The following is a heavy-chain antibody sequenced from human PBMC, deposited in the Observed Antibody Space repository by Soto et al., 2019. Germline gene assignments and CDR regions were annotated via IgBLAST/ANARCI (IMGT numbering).Heavy chain of an antibody. CDR3: ARAPSDYYDSSGGNWFDP. CDR2: IYYSGST. Sequence: SETLSLTCTVSGGSISSYYWSWIRQPPGKGLEWIGYIYYSGSTNYNPSLKSRVTISVDTSKNQFSLKLSSVTAADTAVYYCARAPSDYYDSSGGNWFDPWGQGTLVTVS. CDR1: GGSISSYY. J-gene: IGHJ5*02. D-gene: IGHD3-22*01. V-gene: IGHV4-59*01.